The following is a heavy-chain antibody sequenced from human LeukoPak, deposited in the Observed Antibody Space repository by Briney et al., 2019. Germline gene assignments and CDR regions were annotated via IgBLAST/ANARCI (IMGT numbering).Heavy chain of an antibody. CDR2: IYYSGST. J-gene: IGHJ3*02. CDR1: GGSISNYY. CDR3: ATWVSSIAARADAFDI. V-gene: IGHV4-59*01. D-gene: IGHD6-6*01. Sequence: SETLSLTCTVSGGSISNYYWSWIRQPPGKGLEWIGYIYYSGSTSYNPPLKSRVTISVDTSKNQFSLKLSSVTAADTAVYYCATWVSSIAARADAFDIWGQGTMVTVSS.